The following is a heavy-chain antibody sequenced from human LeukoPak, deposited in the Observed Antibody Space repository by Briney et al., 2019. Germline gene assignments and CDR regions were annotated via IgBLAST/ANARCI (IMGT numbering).Heavy chain of an antibody. J-gene: IGHJ4*02. D-gene: IGHD3-22*01. Sequence: GGSLRLSCAASGFTFSSYWMHWVRQAPGKGLVWVSRINSDGSSTSYADSVKGRFTISRDNAKNTLYLQMNSLRAEDTAVYYCARGGGRYYYDSSGHKHYFDYWGQGTLVTVSS. CDR2: INSDGSST. CDR3: ARGGGRYYYDSSGHKHYFDY. V-gene: IGHV3-74*01. CDR1: GFTFSSYW.